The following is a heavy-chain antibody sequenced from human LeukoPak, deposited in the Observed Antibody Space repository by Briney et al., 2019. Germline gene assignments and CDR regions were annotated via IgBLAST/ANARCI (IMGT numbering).Heavy chain of an antibody. V-gene: IGHV3-23*01. CDR3: ARDRVGAAIDY. CDR1: GVTFYSYG. Sequence: GGSLRLSCAASGVTFYSYGMSWVRQAPGKGLEWVSTISGSGGKTNYADSVKGRFTISRDNSKNTLYLQMNSLRAEDTAVYYCARDRVGAAIDYWGQGTLVTVSS. D-gene: IGHD1-26*01. J-gene: IGHJ4*02. CDR2: ISGSGGKT.